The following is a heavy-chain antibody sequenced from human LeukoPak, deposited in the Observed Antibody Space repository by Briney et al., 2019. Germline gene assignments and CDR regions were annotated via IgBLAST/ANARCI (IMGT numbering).Heavy chain of an antibody. CDR3: AREKGRGVISPYYDC. CDR1: GLTVRNNY. Sequence: GGSLRLSCAASGLTVRNNYMSWVRQSPGKGLEWVSVIYSDGSAYYEDSVKGRFTISRDTSKNTLSLQMSSLRVEDTAVYFCAREKGRGVISPYYDCWGQGTLVTVSS. V-gene: IGHV3-53*01. D-gene: IGHD3-10*01. CDR2: IYSDGSA. J-gene: IGHJ4*02.